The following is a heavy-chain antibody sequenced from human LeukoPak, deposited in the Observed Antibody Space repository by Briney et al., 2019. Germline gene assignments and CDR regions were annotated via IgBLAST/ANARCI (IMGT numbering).Heavy chain of an antibody. CDR3: ARATYYYGSGSYCSY. V-gene: IGHV1-2*02. CDR2: INPNSGGT. J-gene: IGHJ4*02. D-gene: IGHD3-10*01. CDR1: GYTFTGYY. Sequence: GASVKVSCKASGYTFTGYYMHWVRQAPGQGLEWMGWINPNSGGTNYAQKFQGRVTMTRDTSISTAYMELSRLRSDDTAVYYCARATYYYGSGSYCSYWGQGTLVTVSS.